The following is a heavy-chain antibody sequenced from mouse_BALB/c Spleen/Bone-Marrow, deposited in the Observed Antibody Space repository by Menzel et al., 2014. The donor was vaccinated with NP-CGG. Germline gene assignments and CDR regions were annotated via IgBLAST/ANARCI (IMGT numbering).Heavy chain of an antibody. Sequence: EVRLQQSGTVLARPGASVKMSCKASGYTLTSYWMHWVKQRPGQGLEWIGAIYPGNSDTSYNQKFKGKAKLTAVTSTSTAYMELSSLTNEDSAVYYCTRVIYYGYAWFAYWGQGTLVTVSA. CDR1: GYTLTSYW. CDR3: TRVIYYGYAWFAY. CDR2: IYPGNSDT. J-gene: IGHJ3*01. D-gene: IGHD2-2*01. V-gene: IGHV1-5*01.